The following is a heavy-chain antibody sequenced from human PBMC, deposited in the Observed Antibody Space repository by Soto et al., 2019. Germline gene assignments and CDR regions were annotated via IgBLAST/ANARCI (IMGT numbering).Heavy chain of an antibody. Sequence: EVQLVESGGGLVQPGGSLGLSCAVSGFTISTHWMHWVRQGPGEGLVWVSRVDASGTGTSYAESVRGRFTISRDTAKNTVYLQMDNLRPADTAVYYCATVFESWGQGTPVTVSS. J-gene: IGHJ4*02. CDR2: VDASGTGT. CDR1: GFTISTHW. V-gene: IGHV3-74*01. CDR3: ATVFES.